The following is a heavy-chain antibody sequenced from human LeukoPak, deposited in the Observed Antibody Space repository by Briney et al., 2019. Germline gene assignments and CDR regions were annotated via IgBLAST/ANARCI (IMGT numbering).Heavy chain of an antibody. D-gene: IGHD3-9*01. CDR3: AKVFPDYDILTGPGDY. CDR1: GFTFSDYY. V-gene: IGHV3-11*04. J-gene: IGHJ4*02. Sequence: GGSLRLSCAASGFTFSDYYMSWIRQAPGKGLEWVSYISISGSTTYYADSVKGRLTISRDNAKNSLYLQMNSLRAEDTAIYYCAKVFPDYDILTGPGDYWGQGTLVTVSS. CDR2: ISISGSTT.